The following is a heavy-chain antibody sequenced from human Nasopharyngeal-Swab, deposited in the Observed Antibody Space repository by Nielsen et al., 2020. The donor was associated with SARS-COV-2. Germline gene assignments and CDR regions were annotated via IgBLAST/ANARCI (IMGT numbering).Heavy chain of an antibody. V-gene: IGHV3-23*01. D-gene: IGHD3-9*01. CDR1: GFTFSSYA. CDR2: ISGSGGST. J-gene: IGHJ3*02. CDR3: AKKLENILRYFDWLLDAFDI. Sequence: GESLKISCAASGFTFSSYAMSWVRQAPGKGLEWVSAISGSGGSTYYADSVKGRFTISRGNSKNTLYLQMNSLRAEDTAVYYCAKKLENILRYFDWLLDAFDIWGQGTMVTVSS.